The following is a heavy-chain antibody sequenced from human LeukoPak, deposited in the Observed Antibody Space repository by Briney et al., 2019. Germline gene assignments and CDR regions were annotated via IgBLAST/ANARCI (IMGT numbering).Heavy chain of an antibody. Sequence: GGSLRLSCAASGFTFSSYGMHWVRQAPGKGLEWVAVISYDGSNKYYADSVKGRFTTSRDNSKNSLYLQMNSLRAEDTAVYYCARDRSQEFDPWGQGTLVTVSS. V-gene: IGHV3-30*03. CDR3: ARDRSQEFDP. CDR2: ISYDGSNK. CDR1: GFTFSSYG. D-gene: IGHD3-10*01. J-gene: IGHJ5*02.